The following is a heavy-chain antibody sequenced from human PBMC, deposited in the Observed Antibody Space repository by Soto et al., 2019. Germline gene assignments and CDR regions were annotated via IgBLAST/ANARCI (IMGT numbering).Heavy chain of an antibody. D-gene: IGHD5-18*01. V-gene: IGHV4-30-4*01. CDR2: SSNSGST. CDR3: ATESGSTYGYFDY. CDR1: GGSVTSDEDY. J-gene: IGHJ4*02. Sequence: PSETLSLTCTVSGGSVTSDEDYWSWIRQSPGKGLEWIGYSSNSGSTGYNPSLKTRLSMSVDRSKNQFTLRLTSVTHADTAVYFCATESGSTYGYFDYWGQGTQVTVSS.